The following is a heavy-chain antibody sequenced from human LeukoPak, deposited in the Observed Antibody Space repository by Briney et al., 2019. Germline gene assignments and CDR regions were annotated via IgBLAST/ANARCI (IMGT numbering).Heavy chain of an antibody. D-gene: IGHD3-22*01. V-gene: IGHV3-23*01. CDR3: AKGSYYDSSGSFYFDY. CDR1: GFTFSSYA. CDR2: ISGSGDNT. Sequence: GGSLRLSCAASGFTFSSYAMSWVRQAPGKGLEWVSGISGSGDNTYYADSVKGRFTISRDNSKNTLYVQVNSLGTEDTAAYYCAKGSYYDSSGSFYFDYWGQGTLATVSS. J-gene: IGHJ4*02.